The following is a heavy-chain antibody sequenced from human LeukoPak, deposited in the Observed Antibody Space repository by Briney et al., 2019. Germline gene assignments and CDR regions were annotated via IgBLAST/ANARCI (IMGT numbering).Heavy chain of an antibody. V-gene: IGHV3-49*03. J-gene: IGHJ6*03. CDR2: IRSKAYGGTT. D-gene: IGHD3-10*01. CDR3: RLGSYSYYYYYMDV. CDR1: GFTFNSYS. Sequence: GGSLRLSCAASGFTFNSYSMNWFRQAPGKGLEWVGFIRSKAYGGTTEYAASVKGRFTISRDDSKSIAYLQMNSLKTEDTAVYYCRLGSYSYYYYYMDVWGKGTTVTISS.